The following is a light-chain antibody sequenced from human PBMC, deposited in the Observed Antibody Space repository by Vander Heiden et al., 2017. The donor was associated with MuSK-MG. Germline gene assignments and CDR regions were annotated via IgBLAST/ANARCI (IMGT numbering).Light chain of an antibody. CDR3: QQADSTPKT. CDR2: WAS. V-gene: IGKV4-1*01. J-gene: IGKJ1*01. Sequence: DILMTQSPDSLTVSLGERATINCKSSQSVLYSSNNKNYLAWYQQKPGQPPNLLIYWASTRESGVPDRFSGSGSGTDFTLTISSLQAEDVAIYYCQQADSTPKTFGQGTKVEVK. CDR1: QSVLYSSNNKNY.